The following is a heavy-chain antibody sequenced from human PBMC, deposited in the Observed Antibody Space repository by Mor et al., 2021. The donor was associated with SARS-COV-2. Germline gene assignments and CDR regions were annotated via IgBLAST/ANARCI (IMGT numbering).Heavy chain of an antibody. J-gene: IGHJ6*02. V-gene: IGHV4-59*09. CDR3: ARGVFGGMDV. D-gene: IGHD3-10*01. Sequence: NPSLKSRVTISVDTSKNQFSLKLSSVTAADTAVYYCARGVFGGMDVWGQGTTVTVSS.